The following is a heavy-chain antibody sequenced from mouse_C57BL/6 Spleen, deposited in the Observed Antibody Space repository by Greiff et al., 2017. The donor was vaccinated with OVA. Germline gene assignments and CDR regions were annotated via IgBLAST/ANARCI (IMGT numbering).Heavy chain of an antibody. CDR2: IHPNSGST. Sequence: QVQLQQPGAELVKPGASVKLSCKASGYTFTSYWMHWVKQRPGQGLEWIGMIHPNSGSTNYNEKFKSKATLTVDKSSSTAYMQLSSLTSEDSAVYYCARFRGDYGNPGDFDVWGTGTTVTVSS. CDR1: GYTFTSYW. CDR3: ARFRGDYGNPGDFDV. V-gene: IGHV1-64*01. J-gene: IGHJ1*03. D-gene: IGHD2-1*01.